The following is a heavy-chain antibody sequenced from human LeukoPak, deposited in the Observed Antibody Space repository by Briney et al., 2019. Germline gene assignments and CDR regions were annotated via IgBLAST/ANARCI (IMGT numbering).Heavy chain of an antibody. CDR1: GGTFSSYA. V-gene: IGHV1-69*05. CDR2: IIPIFGAA. CDR3: ASDPSSRGYDRGSAEYFQH. J-gene: IGHJ1*01. Sequence: SVKVSCKASGGTFSSYAISWGRQAPGQGLEWMGGIIPIFGAANYTQKFQGRVTITTDESTSTAYMELSSLRSEDTAVYYCASDPSSRGYDRGSAEYFQHWGQGTLVTVSS. D-gene: IGHD3-16*01.